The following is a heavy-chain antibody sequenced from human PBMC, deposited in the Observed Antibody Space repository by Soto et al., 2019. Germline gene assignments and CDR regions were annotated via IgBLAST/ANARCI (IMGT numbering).Heavy chain of an antibody. J-gene: IGHJ4*02. D-gene: IGHD6-6*01. Sequence: ASVKVSCKASGGTFSSYTISWVRQAPGQGLEWMGRIIPILGIANYAQKFQGRVTITADKSTSTAYMELSSLRSEDTAVYYCARERSSSSDFDYWGQGTLVTVSS. CDR2: IIPILGIA. CDR1: GGTFSSYT. CDR3: ARERSSSSDFDY. V-gene: IGHV1-69*04.